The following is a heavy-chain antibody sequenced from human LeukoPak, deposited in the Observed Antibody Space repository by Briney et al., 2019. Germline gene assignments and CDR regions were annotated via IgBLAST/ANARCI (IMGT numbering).Heavy chain of an antibody. J-gene: IGHJ4*02. CDR3: ARAFYSSSWYHKEDFFDY. D-gene: IGHD6-13*01. CDR1: GGSFSGYY. V-gene: IGHV4-34*01. CDR2: INHSGST. Sequence: SETLSLTCAVYGGSFSGYYWSWIRQPPGKGLEWIGEINHSGSTYYKLSLQSRVTISVDTSKNQFSLKLGSVTAADTAVYYCARAFYSSSWYHKEDFFDYWGQGTPVTASS.